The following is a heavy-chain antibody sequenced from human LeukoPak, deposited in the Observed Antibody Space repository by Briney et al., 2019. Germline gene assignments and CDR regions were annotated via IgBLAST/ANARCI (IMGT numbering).Heavy chain of an antibody. CDR2: ISGSGGST. CDR3: AKGRRGRYCSSTSCYGGGVGNPVAYYYYYGMDV. Sequence: PGGSLRLSCAASGFTFSSYAMSWVRQAPGKGLEWVSAISGSGGSTYYADSVKGRSTISRDNSKNTLYLQMNSLRAEDTAVYYCAKGRRGRYCSSTSCYGGGVGNPVAYYYYYGMDVWGQGTTVTVSS. V-gene: IGHV3-23*01. J-gene: IGHJ6*02. CDR1: GFTFSSYA. D-gene: IGHD2-2*01.